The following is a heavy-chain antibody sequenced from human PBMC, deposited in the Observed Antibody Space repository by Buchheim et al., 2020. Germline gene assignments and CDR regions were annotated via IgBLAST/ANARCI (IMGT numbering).Heavy chain of an antibody. CDR1: GGSISSYY. V-gene: IGHV4-59*08. D-gene: IGHD3-9*01. J-gene: IGHJ5*02. CDR2: IYYSGST. Sequence: QVQLQESGPGLVKPSETLSLTCTVSGGSISSYYWSWIRQPPGKGLEWIGYIYYSGSTNYNPSLKSRVTLSVDTSKNQFSLKLSSVTAADTAVYYCARQNPVYDILTGYYSPWGQGTL. CDR3: ARQNPVYDILTGYYSP.